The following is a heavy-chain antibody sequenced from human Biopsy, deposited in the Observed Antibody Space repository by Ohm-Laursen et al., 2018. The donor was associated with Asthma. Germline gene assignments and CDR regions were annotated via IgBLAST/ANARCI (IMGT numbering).Heavy chain of an antibody. CDR1: GDSLGSFINYG. J-gene: IGHJ6*02. CDR3: ARGYSGTDRIVYYYSGMEV. V-gene: IGHV1-69*01. CDR2: LIPVLGTA. Sequence: SSVKVSCKSSGDSLGSFINYGISWVRQAPRQGLEWMGGLIPVLGTADYAPMFEGRVTITADESTSTAYLELTSLRFEDTAVYYCARGYSGTDRIVYYYSGMEVWGQGTTVTVSS. D-gene: IGHD5-12*01.